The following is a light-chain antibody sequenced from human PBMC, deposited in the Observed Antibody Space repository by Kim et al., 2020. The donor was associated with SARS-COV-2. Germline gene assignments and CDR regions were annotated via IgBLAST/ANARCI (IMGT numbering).Light chain of an antibody. V-gene: IGLV3-25*03. CDR1: ALPKQY. CDR3: LSADSSGTYWV. CDR2: KDS. Sequence: SYELTQPPSVSVSPGQTARITCSGNALPKQYAYWYQQKPGQAPVLVIYKDSERPSGIPERFSGSSSGTTVTLTISGVQAGDEADYYCLSADSSGTYWVFGGGTQLTVL. J-gene: IGLJ3*02.